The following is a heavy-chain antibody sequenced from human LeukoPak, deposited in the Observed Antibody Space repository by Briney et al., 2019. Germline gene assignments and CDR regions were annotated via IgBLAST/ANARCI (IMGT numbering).Heavy chain of an antibody. D-gene: IGHD6-13*01. CDR3: ARGVYIAAAQYGY. V-gene: IGHV4-59*01. Sequence: SETLSLTCTVSGGSISSYYWSWIRQPPGKGLEWIGYIYYSGTTNYNPSLRSRVTISVDTSKNQFSLKLSSVTAADTAVYYRARGVYIAAAQYGYWGQGTLVTVSS. CDR2: IYYSGTT. J-gene: IGHJ4*02. CDR1: GGSISSYY.